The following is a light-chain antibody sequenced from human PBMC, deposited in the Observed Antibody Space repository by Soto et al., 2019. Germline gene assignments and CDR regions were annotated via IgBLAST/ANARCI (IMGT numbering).Light chain of an antibody. J-gene: IGKJ1*01. CDR2: AAS. CDR3: QQYKHYPWT. CDR1: QSLSSW. Sequence: DIQMTQSTSTLSASVGDRVTITCRASQSLSSWLAWYQQRPGKAPKLLIYAASNLESGVPSRFSGSESGTEFTLTINRLQPDDFATYYCQQYKHYPWTFGQGTKVEI. V-gene: IGKV1-5*03.